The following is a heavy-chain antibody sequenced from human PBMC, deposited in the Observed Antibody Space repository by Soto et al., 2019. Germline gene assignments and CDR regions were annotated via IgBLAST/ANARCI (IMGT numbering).Heavy chain of an antibody. CDR2: INANSGGT. CDR3: ARDYCSGGSCYHPGDNWFDP. V-gene: IGHV1-2*02. Sequence: QVQLVQSGAEVKKPGASVKVSCKASGYTFTGYYMHWVRQAPGQGLEWMGWINANSGGTNYAQKFKGRVTMTRDTSISTAYMDLSRLRSDDTAVYYCARDYCSGGSCYHPGDNWFDPWGQGTLVTVSS. D-gene: IGHD2-15*01. CDR1: GYTFTGYY. J-gene: IGHJ5*02.